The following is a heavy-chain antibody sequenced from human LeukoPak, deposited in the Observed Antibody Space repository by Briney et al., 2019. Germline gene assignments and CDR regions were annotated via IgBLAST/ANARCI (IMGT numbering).Heavy chain of an antibody. Sequence: GGSLRLSCAASGFTFSDYYMSWIRQAPGKGLEWVSYISSGSSTIYYADSVKGRFAVSRDNGKKSLYLHMNSLRAEDTAMYYCARVAMYYYDSSGYSSAFDIWGQGTMVTVSS. CDR2: ISSGSSTI. CDR3: ARVAMYYYDSSGYSSAFDI. D-gene: IGHD3-22*01. V-gene: IGHV3-11*04. CDR1: GFTFSDYY. J-gene: IGHJ3*02.